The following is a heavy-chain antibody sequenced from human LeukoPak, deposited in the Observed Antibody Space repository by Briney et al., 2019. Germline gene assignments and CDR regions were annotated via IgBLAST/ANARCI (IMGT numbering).Heavy chain of an antibody. Sequence: SETLSLTCTVSGGSISSYYWSWIQQPPGKGLQWIGYIYYSGSTNYNPSLKSRVTISVDTSKNQFSLKLSSVTAADTAVYYCARHGAGTTVDYWGQGTLVTVSS. J-gene: IGHJ4*02. V-gene: IGHV4-59*08. CDR3: ARHGAGTTVDY. D-gene: IGHD1-1*01. CDR2: IYYSGST. CDR1: GGSISSYY.